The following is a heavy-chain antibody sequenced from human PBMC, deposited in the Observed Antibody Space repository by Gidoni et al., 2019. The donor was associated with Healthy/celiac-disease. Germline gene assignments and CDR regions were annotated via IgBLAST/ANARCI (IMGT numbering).Heavy chain of an antibody. Sequence: EVQLVESGGGLVKPGGSLRLSCAASGFTFSSYSMNWVRQAPGKGLEWVSSISSSSSYIYYADSVKGRFTISRDNAKNSLYLQMNSLRAEDTAVYYCAPHPDYGDSEYFQHWGQGTLVTVSS. CDR2: ISSSSSYI. V-gene: IGHV3-21*01. J-gene: IGHJ1*01. CDR1: GFTFSSYS. CDR3: APHPDYGDSEYFQH. D-gene: IGHD4-17*01.